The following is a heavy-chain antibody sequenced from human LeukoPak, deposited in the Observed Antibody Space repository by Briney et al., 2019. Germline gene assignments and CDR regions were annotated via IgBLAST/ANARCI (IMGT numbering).Heavy chain of an antibody. D-gene: IGHD3-22*01. CDR3: ARSNRGDSGAYYGFDY. V-gene: IGHV3-7*01. CDR2: IKEDGSEE. J-gene: IGHJ4*02. CDR1: GFTFSKYW. Sequence: GGSLRLSCAASGFTFSKYWMSWVRQAPGKGLEWVANIKEDGSEEKYVGSVKGRFTISRDNAKNSVYLQMNSLRVEDTAVYYCARSNRGDSGAYYGFDYWGQGTPVTVSS.